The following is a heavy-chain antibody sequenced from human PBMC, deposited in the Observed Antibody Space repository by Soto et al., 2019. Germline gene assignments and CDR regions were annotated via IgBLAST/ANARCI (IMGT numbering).Heavy chain of an antibody. J-gene: IGHJ3*02. V-gene: IGHV3-30-3*01. Sequence: QVQLVESGGGAVQPGRSLRLSCAASGFTFSSYAMHWVRQAPGKGLEWVAVISYDGSNKYYADSVKGRFTISRDNSKNTLYLQMNSLRAEDTAVYYCASWGQHDAFDIWGQGTMVTVSS. D-gene: IGHD3-16*01. CDR3: ASWGQHDAFDI. CDR2: ISYDGSNK. CDR1: GFTFSSYA.